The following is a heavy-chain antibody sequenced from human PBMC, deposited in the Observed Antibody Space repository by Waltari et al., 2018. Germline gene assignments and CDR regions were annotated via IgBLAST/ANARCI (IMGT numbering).Heavy chain of an antibody. CDR2: IIPIFGTA. V-gene: IGHV1-69*01. J-gene: IGHJ5*02. D-gene: IGHD3-22*01. CDR1: GGTFSSYA. Sequence: QVQLVQSGAEVKKPGSSVKVSCKASGGTFSSYAISWVRQAPGQGLEWMGGIIPIFGTANYAQKFQGRVTSTADESTSTAYMELSSLRSEDTAVYYCARAKDYYDSSGYWGWFDPWGQGTLVTVSS. CDR3: ARAKDYYDSSGYWGWFDP.